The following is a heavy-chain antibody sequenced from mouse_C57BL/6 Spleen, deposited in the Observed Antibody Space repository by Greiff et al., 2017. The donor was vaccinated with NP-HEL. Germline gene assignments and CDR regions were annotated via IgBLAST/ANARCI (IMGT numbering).Heavy chain of an antibody. CDR3: ARERVRITTVVATDY. V-gene: IGHV1-54*01. D-gene: IGHD1-1*01. CDR2: INPGSGGT. Sequence: QVHVKQSGAELVRPGTSVKVSCKASGYAFTNYLIEWVKQRPGQGLEWIGVINPGSGGTNYNEKFKGKATLTADKSSSTAYMQLSSLTSEDSAVYFCARERVRITTVVATDYWGQGTTLTVSS. CDR1: GYAFTNYL. J-gene: IGHJ2*01.